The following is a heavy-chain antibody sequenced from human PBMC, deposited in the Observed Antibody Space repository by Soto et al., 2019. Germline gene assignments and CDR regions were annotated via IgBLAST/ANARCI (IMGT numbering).Heavy chain of an antibody. CDR1: GFTFSSYA. V-gene: IGHV3-23*01. D-gene: IGHD1-26*01. Sequence: EVQLLESGGGLVQPGGSLRLSCAASGFTFSSYAMSWVRQAPGKGLEWVSAISGSGGSTYYAYSVKGRFTISRDNSKNTLYLQMNSLRVEDTAVYYCANVVGATTVWYFDLWGRGTLVTVSS. CDR2: ISGSGGST. J-gene: IGHJ2*01. CDR3: ANVVGATTVWYFDL.